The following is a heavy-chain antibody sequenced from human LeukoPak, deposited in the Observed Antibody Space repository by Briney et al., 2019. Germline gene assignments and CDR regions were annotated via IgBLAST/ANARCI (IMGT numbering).Heavy chain of an antibody. Sequence: PSKTLSLTCTVSGGSISFYYWSWIRQPPGKGLEWIGYIYYSGSTNYNPSLKSRVTISLDTSKNQFSLKLSSVTAADTAVCYCARGSGGSGNSYTNDAFDIWGQGTMVTVSS. CDR2: IYYSGST. D-gene: IGHD3-10*01. J-gene: IGHJ3*02. CDR3: ARGSGGSGNSYTNDAFDI. CDR1: GGSISFYY. V-gene: IGHV4-59*08.